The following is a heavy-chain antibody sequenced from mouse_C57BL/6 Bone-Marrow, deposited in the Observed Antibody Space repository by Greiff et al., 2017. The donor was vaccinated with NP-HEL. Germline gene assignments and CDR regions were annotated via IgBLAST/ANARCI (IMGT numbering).Heavy chain of an antibody. CDR2: ISNLAYSI. D-gene: IGHD3-3*01. J-gene: IGHJ4*01. V-gene: IGHV5-15*01. CDR3: ARLGTYAMDY. Sequence: DVQLVESGGGLVQPGGSLKLSCAASGFTFSDYGMAWVRQAPRKGPEWVAFISNLAYSIYYADTVTGRFTISRENAKNTLYLEMSSLRSEDTSMYYCARLGTYAMDYWGQGTSVTVSS. CDR1: GFTFSDYG.